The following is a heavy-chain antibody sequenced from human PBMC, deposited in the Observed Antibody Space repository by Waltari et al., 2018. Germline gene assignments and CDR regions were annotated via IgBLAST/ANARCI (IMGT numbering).Heavy chain of an antibody. CDR1: GDTFGGYA. J-gene: IGHJ4*02. CDR2: IIPLLDIS. V-gene: IGHV1-69*04. CDR3: ARESRSTAGIDY. Sequence: QAQLVQSGAEVRTPGASMTVSCRAAGDTFGGYASTWVRQDPGQGLGWMGRIIPLLDISNYAQKFRGRITITADRSTSTAYLELNSLRSEDTAVYYCARESRSTAGIDYWGQGAQVTVSS. D-gene: IGHD2-2*01.